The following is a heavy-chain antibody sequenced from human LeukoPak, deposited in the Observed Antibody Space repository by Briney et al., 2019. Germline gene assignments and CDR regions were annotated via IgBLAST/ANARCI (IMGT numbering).Heavy chain of an antibody. CDR1: GFTFSCYS. D-gene: IGHD3-10*01. Sequence: VESGGGLVKPGGSLRLSCAASGFTFSCYSMNWVRQAPGKGLEWVSSISSSSSYIYYADSVKGRFTISRDNAKNSLYLQMNSLRAEDTAVCYCARDHYGSGSAFDIWGQGTMVTVSS. CDR2: ISSSSSYI. V-gene: IGHV3-21*01. J-gene: IGHJ3*02. CDR3: ARDHYGSGSAFDI.